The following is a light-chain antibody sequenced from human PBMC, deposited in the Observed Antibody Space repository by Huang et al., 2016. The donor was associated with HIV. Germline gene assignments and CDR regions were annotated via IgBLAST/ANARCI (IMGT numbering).Light chain of an antibody. Sequence: DIQMTQSPSSLSASIGDRVTMSCRASQTVDMYLNWYQQTPWRAPKLLIDAASNLQSDVPSRFSGTGSGTNFTLTISSLQPEDFVIYFCQQTYNVPRTFGQGTALEIK. V-gene: IGKV1-39*01. CDR2: AAS. J-gene: IGKJ2*01. CDR3: QQTYNVPRT. CDR1: QTVDMY.